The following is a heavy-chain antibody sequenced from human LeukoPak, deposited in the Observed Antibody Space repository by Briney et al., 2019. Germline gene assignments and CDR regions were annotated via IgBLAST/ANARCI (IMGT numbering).Heavy chain of an antibody. CDR2: IRYDGSNK. CDR3: ARDFRSTFDY. V-gene: IGHV3-30*02. J-gene: IGHJ4*02. Sequence: PGGSLRLSCAASGFTFSRFGMHWVRQAPGKGLEWVAFIRYDGSNKYYADSVKGRFTISRDNSKNTLYLQMNSLRAEDTAVYYCARDFRSTFDYWGQGTLVTVSS. CDR1: GFTFSRFG.